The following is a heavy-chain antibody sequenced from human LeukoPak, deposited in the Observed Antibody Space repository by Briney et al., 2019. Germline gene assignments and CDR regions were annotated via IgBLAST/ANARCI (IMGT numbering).Heavy chain of an antibody. CDR1: GFIFSSYS. V-gene: IGHV3-30-3*01. Sequence: PGGSLRLSCAASGFIFSSYSMHWVRQPPSKGLECMGVVSYNGSSKFYPDSVEGRFTISRDNSKNMLFLDMNSLRIEDTAVYFCVRDGGGGYNQIDYWGQGTLVTVSS. CDR2: VSYNGSSK. D-gene: IGHD5-24*01. J-gene: IGHJ4*02. CDR3: VRDGGGGYNQIDY.